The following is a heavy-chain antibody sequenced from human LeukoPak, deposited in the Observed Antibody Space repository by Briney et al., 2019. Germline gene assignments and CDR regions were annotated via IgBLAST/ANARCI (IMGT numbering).Heavy chain of an antibody. V-gene: IGHV3-53*01. J-gene: IGHJ4*02. Sequence: GGSLRLSCAASGFTFSTDYMSWVRQAPGKGLEWVSVIYSGGSPYYADSVKGRFTISRDNSKNTLYLQMNSLRAEDTAVYYCARDLNYYDSSGYGHWGQGTLVTVSS. D-gene: IGHD3-22*01. CDR1: GFTFSTDY. CDR2: IYSGGSP. CDR3: ARDLNYYDSSGYGH.